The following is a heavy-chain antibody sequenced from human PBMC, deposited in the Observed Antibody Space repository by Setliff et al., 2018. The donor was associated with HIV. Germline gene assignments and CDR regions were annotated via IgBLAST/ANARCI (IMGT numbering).Heavy chain of an antibody. Sequence: ASVKVSCKASGYIFTDYYIHWVRQAPGQGLEWMGWINPNGGYTNYAQKFQGRVTMTTDTSTTTAYMELRSLRSDDTAVYYCARDRSIIMTFGGGNDAFDIWGQGTMVTVSS. CDR2: INPNGGYT. V-gene: IGHV1-2*02. CDR1: GYIFTDYY. J-gene: IGHJ3*02. CDR3: ARDRSIIMTFGGGNDAFDI. D-gene: IGHD3-16*01.